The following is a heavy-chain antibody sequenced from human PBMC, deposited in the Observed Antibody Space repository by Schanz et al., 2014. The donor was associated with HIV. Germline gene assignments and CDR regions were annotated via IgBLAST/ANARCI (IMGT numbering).Heavy chain of an antibody. CDR1: GFTFNSYD. Sequence: QVRLVASGGGVVQPGRSLRLSCAASGFTFNSYDMHWVRQAPGKGLEWVAVISFDGSNKYYADSVKGRFTISRDDSRNTLFLQMNSLRAADTAIYYCARERVGAIDCWGQGTLVTVSS. D-gene: IGHD1-26*01. J-gene: IGHJ4*02. CDR3: ARERVGAIDC. CDR2: ISFDGSNK. V-gene: IGHV3-30-3*01.